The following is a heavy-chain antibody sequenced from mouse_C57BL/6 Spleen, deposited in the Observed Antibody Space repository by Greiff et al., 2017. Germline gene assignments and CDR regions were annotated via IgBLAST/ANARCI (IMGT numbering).Heavy chain of an antibody. CDR3: TKENLLRRNFDY. J-gene: IGHJ2*01. CDR1: GYTFTDYE. D-gene: IGHD1-1*01. CDR2: IDPETGGT. V-gene: IGHV1-15*01. Sequence: QVQLKESGAELVRPGASVTLSCKASGYTFTDYEMHWVKQTPVHGLEWIGAIDPETGGTAYNQKFKGKAILTADKSSSTAYMELRSLTSEDSAVYYCTKENLLRRNFDYWGQGTTLTVSS.